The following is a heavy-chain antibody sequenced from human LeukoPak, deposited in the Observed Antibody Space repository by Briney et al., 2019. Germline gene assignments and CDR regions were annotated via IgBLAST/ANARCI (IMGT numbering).Heavy chain of an antibody. J-gene: IGHJ5*02. CDR1: GFTFSNYA. CDR3: ARGPLCTTASCYTSGHLDP. Sequence: PGGSLRLSCAASGFTFSNYAMSWVRQAPGKGLEWVSAISGSGGSPYYADSVKGRFTISRDNSKNTLFLQMNSLRAEDTAVYYCARGPLCTTASCYTSGHLDPWGQGTLVTVSS. CDR2: ISGSGGSP. V-gene: IGHV3-23*01. D-gene: IGHD2-2*02.